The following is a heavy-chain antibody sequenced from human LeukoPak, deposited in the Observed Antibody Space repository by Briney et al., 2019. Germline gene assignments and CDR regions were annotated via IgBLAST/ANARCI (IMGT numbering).Heavy chain of an antibody. CDR1: RGSITSTSHY. CDR3: ARLLYDRSGYYYFEY. CDR2: IYYSGSI. Sequence: SETLSLTCTVSRGSITSTSHYWGWIRQHPGKGLEWIGSIYYSGSIYYNPSLKSRVTLSVDTSKSQFSLKLSSVTAADTAVYYCARLLYDRSGYYYFEYWGQGTLVTVSS. D-gene: IGHD3-22*01. V-gene: IGHV4-39*01. J-gene: IGHJ4*02.